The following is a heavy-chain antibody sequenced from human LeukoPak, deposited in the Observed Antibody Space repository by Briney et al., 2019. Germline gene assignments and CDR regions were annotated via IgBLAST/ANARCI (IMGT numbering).Heavy chain of an antibody. CDR3: AKYGIPARPIYYYGMDV. Sequence: GGSLRLSCAASGFTFSSYAMSWVRQAPGKGLEWVSAIGGSGGSTYYADSVKGRFTISRDNSKNTLYLQMNSLRAEDTAVYYCAKYGIPARPIYYYGMDVWGQGTTVTVSS. J-gene: IGHJ6*02. CDR2: IGGSGGST. D-gene: IGHD6-6*01. V-gene: IGHV3-23*01. CDR1: GFTFSSYA.